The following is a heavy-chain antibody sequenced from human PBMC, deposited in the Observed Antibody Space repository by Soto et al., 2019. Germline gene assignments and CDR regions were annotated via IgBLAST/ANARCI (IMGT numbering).Heavy chain of an antibody. J-gene: IGHJ4*02. CDR3: ARGWFGDL. V-gene: IGHV3-64*01. CDR1: GFTFSSYA. CDR2: INNNGGST. D-gene: IGHD3-10*01. Sequence: EVQLVESGGGLVQPVGSLRLSCAASGFTFSSYAMHWVRQAPGKGLEYVSVINNNGGSTYYANSVKGRFTISRDNSKNTLYLQMGSLRTEDMAMYYCARGWFGDLGGQGTLVTVSS.